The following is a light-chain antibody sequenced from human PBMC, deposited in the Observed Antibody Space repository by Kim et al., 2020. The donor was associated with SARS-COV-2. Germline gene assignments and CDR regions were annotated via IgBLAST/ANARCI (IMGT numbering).Light chain of an antibody. CDR2: AAS. V-gene: IGKV1-39*01. CDR1: QSISSY. J-gene: IGKJ4*01. Sequence: ASVRDRVTITCRASQSISSYLNWYQHKPGKAPKLLIYAASSLQSGVPSRFSGSGSGTDFTLTISSLQPEDFATYFCQQSYSTPLTFGGGTKVEIK. CDR3: QQSYSTPLT.